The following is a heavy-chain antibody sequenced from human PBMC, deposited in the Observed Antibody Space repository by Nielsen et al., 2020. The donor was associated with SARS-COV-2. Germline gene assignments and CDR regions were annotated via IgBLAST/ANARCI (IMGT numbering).Heavy chain of an antibody. CDR2: IKQDGSEK. CDR1: GFTFSSYS. CDR3: ARDKYYYDSSGPGFDP. Sequence: GGSLRLSCAASGFTFSSYSMNWVRQAPGKGLEWVANIKQDGSEKYYVDSVKGRFTISRDNAKNSLYLQMNSLRAEDTAVYYCARDKYYYDSSGPGFDPWGQGTPVTVSS. D-gene: IGHD3-22*01. V-gene: IGHV3-7*01. J-gene: IGHJ5*02.